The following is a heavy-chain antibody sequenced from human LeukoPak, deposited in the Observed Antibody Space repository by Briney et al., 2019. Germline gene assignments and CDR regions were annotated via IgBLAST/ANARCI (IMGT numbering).Heavy chain of an antibody. CDR3: ARDWKTNSFDY. D-gene: IGHD1-1*01. CDR2: ISYDGSNK. Sequence: TGGSLRLSCAASGFTFSSYAMHWVRQAPGKGLEWVAVISYDGSNKYYADSVKGRFTISRDNSKNTLFLQMNSLRAEDTAIYYCARDWKTNSFDYWGQGTLVTVSS. J-gene: IGHJ4*02. CDR1: GFTFSSYA. V-gene: IGHV3-30-3*01.